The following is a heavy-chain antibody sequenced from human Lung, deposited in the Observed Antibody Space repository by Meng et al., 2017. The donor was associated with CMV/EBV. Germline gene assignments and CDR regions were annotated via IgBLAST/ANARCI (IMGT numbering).Heavy chain of an antibody. CDR2: INANSGGT. Sequence: ASXXVSXKAFAYTFTGYYLHWVRQAPGQGLEWMGWINANSGGTNYAQKFQGRVTMTRDTAIGTAYMSLSRLRSDDTAVYYCARGSYYYDSSGPFDPWGQGNXVNGAS. CDR3: ARGSYYYDSSGPFDP. V-gene: IGHV1-2*02. CDR1: AYTFTGYY. D-gene: IGHD3-22*01. J-gene: IGHJ5*02.